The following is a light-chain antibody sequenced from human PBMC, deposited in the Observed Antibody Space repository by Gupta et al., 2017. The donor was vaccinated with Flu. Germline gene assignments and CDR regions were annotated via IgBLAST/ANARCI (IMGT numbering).Light chain of an antibody. J-gene: IGKJ1*01. V-gene: IGKV3-15*01. CDR3: QQYNNWPPWT. Sequence: EIVMTQSPATLSVSPGERATLSCRASQSVSSNLAWYKQKPGQAPRLLIYGASTRATGIPARFSGSGYRTEFTLTISSRQSEDFAVYYCQQYNNWPPWTFGQGTKVEIK. CDR2: GAS. CDR1: QSVSSN.